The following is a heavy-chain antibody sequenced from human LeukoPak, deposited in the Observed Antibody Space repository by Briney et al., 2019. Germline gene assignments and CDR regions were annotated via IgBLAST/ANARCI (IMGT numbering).Heavy chain of an antibody. J-gene: IGHJ4*02. CDR1: GGSISSYY. CDR2: IYYSGST. Sequence: PSETLSLTCTVSGGSISSYYWSWIRQPPGKGLEWIGYIYYSGSTIYKPSLKSRVTISVDTSKNQFSLKLSSVTAADTAVYYCARSIAARPFDYWGQGTLVTVSS. V-gene: IGHV4-59*01. D-gene: IGHD6-6*01. CDR3: ARSIAARPFDY.